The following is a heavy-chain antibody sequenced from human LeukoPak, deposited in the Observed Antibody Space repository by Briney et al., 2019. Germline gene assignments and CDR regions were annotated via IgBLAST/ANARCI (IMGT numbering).Heavy chain of an antibody. CDR3: ARDLTQRDILTGHYRGYYFDY. CDR2: IYHSGST. J-gene: IGHJ4*02. CDR1: GYSISSGYY. D-gene: IGHD3-9*01. Sequence: SETLSLTCTVSGYSISSGYYWGWIRQPPGKGLEWIGTIYHSGSTYYNPSLKSRVTISVDTSKNQFSLKLSSVTAADTAVYYCARDLTQRDILTGHYRGYYFDYWGQGTLVTVSS. V-gene: IGHV4-38-2*02.